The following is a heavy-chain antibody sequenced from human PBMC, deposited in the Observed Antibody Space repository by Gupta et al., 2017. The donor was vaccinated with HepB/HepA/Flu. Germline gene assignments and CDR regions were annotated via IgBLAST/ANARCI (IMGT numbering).Heavy chain of an antibody. Sequence: DVQLVESGGVFVQPGESLRLFCATSGSRVSTSWMLWVRQAPGKGLVWVSRIFSDGTLTKYAGSVKGRFTISRDNTKNTLYLQMDSLTVEDTAIYYCARANCFGTNYAYQFDYWGQGTLVTVSS. V-gene: IGHV3-74*01. J-gene: IGHJ4*02. CDR2: IFSDGTLT. D-gene: IGHD2-2*01. CDR3: ARANCFGTNYAYQFDY. CDR1: GSRVSTSW.